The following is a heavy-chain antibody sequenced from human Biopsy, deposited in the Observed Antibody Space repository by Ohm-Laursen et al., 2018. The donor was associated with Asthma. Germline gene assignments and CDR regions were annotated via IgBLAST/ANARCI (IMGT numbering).Heavy chain of an antibody. Sequence: SLRLSCTASGFAVSRDHMFWVRQAPGKGLEWVSVIYSGGTSHTADSVRGRLTISRDFSKNTLYLQMHSLRAEDTAVYYCARGDSSNWSHYYFDYWGQGTLVIVSS. V-gene: IGHV3-53*01. CDR1: GFAVSRDH. J-gene: IGHJ4*02. CDR2: IYSGGTS. CDR3: ARGDSSNWSHYYFDY. D-gene: IGHD3-22*01.